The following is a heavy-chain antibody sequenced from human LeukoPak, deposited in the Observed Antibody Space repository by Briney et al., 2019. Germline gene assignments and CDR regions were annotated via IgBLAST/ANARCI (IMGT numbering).Heavy chain of an antibody. CDR2: IKQDGSEK. D-gene: IGHD3-10*01. V-gene: IGHV3-7*01. CDR3: ARDGNVTMVRGAFQH. CDR1: GFTFSTYS. J-gene: IGHJ1*01. Sequence: GGSLRLSCAASGFTFSTYSMSWVRQAPGKGLEWVANIKQDGSEKYYVDSVKGRFRISRDNAKNSLNLQLNSLRAEDTAVYYCARDGNVTMVRGAFQHWGQGTLVTVSS.